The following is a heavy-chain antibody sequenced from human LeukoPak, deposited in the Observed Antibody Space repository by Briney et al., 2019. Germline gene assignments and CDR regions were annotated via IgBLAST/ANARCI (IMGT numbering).Heavy chain of an antibody. V-gene: IGHV1-69*13. D-gene: IGHD3-22*01. CDR1: GGTFSSYA. J-gene: IGHJ4*02. CDR3: ARKSYYYDSSGYSDY. CDR2: IIPIFGTA. Sequence: SVKVSCKASGGTFSSYAISWVRQAPGQGLEWMGGIIPIFGTANYAQKFQGRVTITADESTSTAYMELSSLRSEDTAVYYCARKSYYYDSSGYSDYWGQGTLVTVSS.